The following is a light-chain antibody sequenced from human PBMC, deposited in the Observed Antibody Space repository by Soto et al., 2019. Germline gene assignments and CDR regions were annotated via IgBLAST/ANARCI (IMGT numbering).Light chain of an antibody. J-gene: IGKJ2*01. CDR2: AAS. CDR1: RGFGSY. CDR3: QQLNSYPPYT. Sequence: DIQLTQSPSFLSASEEARVTILCRASRGFGSYLAWYQQKPGKAPKLLIYAASTLQSGVPSRFSGSGSGTEFTLTISSLQPEDFATYYCQQLNSYPPYTFGQGTKLEIK. V-gene: IGKV1-9*01.